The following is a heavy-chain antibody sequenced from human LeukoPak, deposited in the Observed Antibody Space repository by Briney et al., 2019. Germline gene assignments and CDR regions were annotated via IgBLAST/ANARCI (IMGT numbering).Heavy chain of an antibody. J-gene: IGHJ3*01. CDR1: GFTVTNNY. D-gene: IGHD3-10*01. CDR2: IYSGGNT. V-gene: IGHV3-66*01. Sequence: GGSLSLSCAASGFTVTNNYMTWVRQAPGKGLEWASVIYSGGNTYYADSVKGRFTISRDNFKNTLYLQMNSLRAEDTAVYFCAKGLYDSRSPMGAFDVWGLGTMVTVSS. CDR3: AKGLYDSRSPMGAFDV.